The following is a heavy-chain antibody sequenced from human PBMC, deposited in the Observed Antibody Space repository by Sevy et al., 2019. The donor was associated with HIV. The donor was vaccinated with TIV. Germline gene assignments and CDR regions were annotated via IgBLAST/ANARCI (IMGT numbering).Heavy chain of an antibody. V-gene: IGHV3-23*01. D-gene: IGHD1-26*01. J-gene: IGHJ4*02. CDR2: ISGSGGNT. CDR3: AKDGMVGATGNYFDY. CDR1: GFTFSSYA. Sequence: GGSLRLSCAASGFTFSSYAMSWVRQAPGKGLEWVSAISGSGGNTYYADSVKGRFTISRDNSKNTLYLQMNSLRAEDMAVYYCAKDGMVGATGNYFDYWGQGTLVTVSS.